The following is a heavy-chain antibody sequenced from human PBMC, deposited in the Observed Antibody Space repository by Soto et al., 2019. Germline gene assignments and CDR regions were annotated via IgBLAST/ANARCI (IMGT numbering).Heavy chain of an antibody. CDR1: GFDFSDYY. CDR2: ISGSGRTI. J-gene: IGHJ6*02. CDR3: ARDGVARPFEMNV. Sequence: QVQLVESGGGLVKPGESLRLSCAVSGFDFSDYYMSWIRQAPGKGLEWISCISGSGRTIYYADSVKGRFTISRDNAKKSLFLQMNSLRVGDTAKYFCARDGVARPFEMNVWGQGTTVTVS. V-gene: IGHV3-11*01. D-gene: IGHD1-1*01.